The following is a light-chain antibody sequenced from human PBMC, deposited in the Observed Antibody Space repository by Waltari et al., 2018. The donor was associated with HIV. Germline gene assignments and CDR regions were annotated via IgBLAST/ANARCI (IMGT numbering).Light chain of an antibody. V-gene: IGKV1-5*01. J-gene: IGKJ1*01. CDR1: QNIGKM. CDR3: QQYNSHSRT. CDR2: EAA. Sequence: DIQMTQSPSTVSASVGDTVTVTCRARQNIGKMLAWYHQKQGKAPELLIYEAATLEVGVPSIFSGGGSGTEFTLTISRLQPDDFATYYCQQYNSHSRTFGQGTKVEIK.